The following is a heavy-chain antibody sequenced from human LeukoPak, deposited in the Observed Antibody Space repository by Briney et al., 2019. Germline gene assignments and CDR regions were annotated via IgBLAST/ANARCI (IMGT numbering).Heavy chain of an antibody. CDR3: TKGIKLGSARDRIFGVASGLVP. D-gene: IGHD3-3*01. V-gene: IGHV3-23*01. Sequence: GASLRLSCAASGFTFSSYAMSLVRQAPGEGLEWVSAISGSGGSTYYADSVKGRVTISRDNSKNTLYLQMNSLRGEDTAVYYCTKGIKLGSARDRIFGVASGLVPWGQGTLVTVSS. J-gene: IGHJ5*02. CDR1: GFTFSSYA. CDR2: ISGSGGST.